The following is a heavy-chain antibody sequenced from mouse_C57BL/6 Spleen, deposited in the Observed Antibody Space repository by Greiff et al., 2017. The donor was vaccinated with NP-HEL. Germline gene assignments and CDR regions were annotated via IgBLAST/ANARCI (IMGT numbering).Heavy chain of an antibody. CDR1: GFNIKDDY. CDR2: IDPENGDT. J-gene: IGHJ2*01. Sequence: VQLKQSGAELVRPGASVKLSCTASGFNIKDDYMHWVKQRPEQGLEWIGWIDPENGDTEYASKFQGKATITADTSSNTAYLQLSSLTSEDTAVYYCTTGGSSLDYWGQGTTLTFSS. CDR3: TTGGSSLDY. D-gene: IGHD1-1*01. V-gene: IGHV14-4*01.